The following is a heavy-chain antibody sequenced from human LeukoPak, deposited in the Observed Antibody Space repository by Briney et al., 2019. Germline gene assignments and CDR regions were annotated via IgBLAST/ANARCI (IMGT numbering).Heavy chain of an antibody. CDR3: ARDRITDCSTTSCTIANWFDP. CDR1: GYTFIDYY. CDR2: INPNSGGT. V-gene: IGHV1-2*02. Sequence: GASVKVCCKASGYTFIDYYMHWVRQAPGQGLEWMGWINPNSGGTDYAQKFQGRVTMTRDTSIDTAYMELSWLTSDDTAVYYCARDRITDCSTTSCTIANWFDPWGQGTLVTVSS. J-gene: IGHJ5*02. D-gene: IGHD2-2*01.